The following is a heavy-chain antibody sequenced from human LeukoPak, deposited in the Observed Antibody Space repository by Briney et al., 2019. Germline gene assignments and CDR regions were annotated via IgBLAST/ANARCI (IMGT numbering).Heavy chain of an antibody. CDR3: ARGQYYYGSGSYYGWFDP. V-gene: IGHV4-4*07. CDR1: GGSISSYY. CDR2: IYTSGST. J-gene: IGHJ5*02. D-gene: IGHD3-10*01. Sequence: SETLSPTCTVSGGSISSYYWSWIRQPAGKGLEWIGRIYTSGSTNYNPSLKSRVTMSVDTSKNQFSLKLSSVTAADTAVYYCARGQYYYGSGSYYGWFDPWGQGTLVTVSS.